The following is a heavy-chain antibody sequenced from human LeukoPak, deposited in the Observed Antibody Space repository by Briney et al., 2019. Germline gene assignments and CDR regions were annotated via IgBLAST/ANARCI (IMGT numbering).Heavy chain of an antibody. D-gene: IGHD6-25*01. CDR3: ARDRGRYYMDV. CDR2: IRSSSSTI. CDR1: GFILSSYS. V-gene: IGHV3-48*01. J-gene: IGHJ6*03. Sequence: GGSLRLSCVASGFILSSYSMNWVRQAPGKGLEWVSYIRSSSSTIYYADSVKGRFTISRDNAKNSLYLQMNSLRAGDTAVYYCARDRGRYYMDVWGKGTTVTISS.